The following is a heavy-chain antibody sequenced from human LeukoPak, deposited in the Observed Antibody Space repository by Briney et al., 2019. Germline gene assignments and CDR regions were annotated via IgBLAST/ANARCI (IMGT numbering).Heavy chain of an antibody. D-gene: IGHD3-10*01. CDR1: GGSFSGYY. Sequence: SETLSLTCAVYGGSFSGYYWSWIRQPPGKGLEWIGEINHSGSTNYNPSLKSRVTISVDTSKNQFSLKLSSVTAADTAVYYCVGFPGSGSYYNPLKPLDYWGQGTLVTVSS. CDR2: INHSGST. CDR3: VGFPGSGSYYNPLKPLDY. V-gene: IGHV4-34*01. J-gene: IGHJ4*02.